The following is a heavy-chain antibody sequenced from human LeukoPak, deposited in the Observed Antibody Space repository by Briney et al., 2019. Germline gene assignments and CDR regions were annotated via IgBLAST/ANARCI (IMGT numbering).Heavy chain of an antibody. Sequence: SVKVSRKASGGTFSSYAISWVRQAPGQGLEWMGGIIPIFGTANYAQKFQGRVTITTDESTSTAYMELSSLRSEDTAVYYCARVNTNTVRGRSAYYFNDWGQGTLVTVSS. V-gene: IGHV1-69*05. J-gene: IGHJ4*02. D-gene: IGHD3-16*01. CDR3: ARVNTNTVRGRSAYYFND. CDR1: GGTFSSYA. CDR2: IIPIFGTA.